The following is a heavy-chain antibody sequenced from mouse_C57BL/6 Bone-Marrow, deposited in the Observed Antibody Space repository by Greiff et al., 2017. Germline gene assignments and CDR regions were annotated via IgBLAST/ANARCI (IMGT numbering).Heavy chain of an antibody. J-gene: IGHJ2*01. D-gene: IGHD2-3*01. V-gene: IGHV5-12*01. CDR3: ARQGWLLPDY. CDR1: GFTFSDYY. Sequence: EVQLVESGGGLVQPGGSLKLSCAASGFTFSDYYMYWVRQTPEKRLEWVAYISNGGGSTYYPDTVKGRFTISRDNAKHTLYLQMGRLKSEDTAMYYCARQGWLLPDYWGRGTTLTVSS. CDR2: ISNGGGST.